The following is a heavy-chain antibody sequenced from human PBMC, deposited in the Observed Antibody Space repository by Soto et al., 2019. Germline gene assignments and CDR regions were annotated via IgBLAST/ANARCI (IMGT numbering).Heavy chain of an antibody. CDR3: ASRQQLSHY. Sequence: XETLSLTCAVYGGSFSGYYWSWIRQPPGKGLEWIGEINHSGSTNYNPSFKSRVTISVDTSKNQFSLKLSSVTAADTAVYYCASRQQLSHYWGQGSLVTVSS. D-gene: IGHD6-13*01. CDR2: INHSGST. V-gene: IGHV4-34*01. CDR1: GGSFSGYY. J-gene: IGHJ4*02.